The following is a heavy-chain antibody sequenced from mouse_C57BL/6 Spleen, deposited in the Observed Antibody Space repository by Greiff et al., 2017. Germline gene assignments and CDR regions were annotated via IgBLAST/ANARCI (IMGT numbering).Heavy chain of an antibody. CDR2: INPNYGTT. CDR3: AKNDYGSAPGYFDV. Sequence: LVKPGASVKISCKASGYSFTDYNMNWVKQSNGKSLEWIGVINPNYGTTSYNQKFKGKATLTVDQSSSTAYMQLNSLTSEDSAVYYCAKNDYGSAPGYFDVWGTGTTVTVSS. CDR1: GYSFTDYN. V-gene: IGHV1-39*01. D-gene: IGHD1-1*01. J-gene: IGHJ1*03.